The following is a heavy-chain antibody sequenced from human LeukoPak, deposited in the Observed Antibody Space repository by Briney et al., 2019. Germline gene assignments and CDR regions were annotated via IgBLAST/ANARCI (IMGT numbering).Heavy chain of an antibody. Sequence: ASVKVSCKVSGYTLTELSMHWVRQAPGKGLEWMGGFDPEDGETIYAQKFQGRVTMTTDTSTSTAYMELRSLRSDDTAVYYCARDGSNGLLDYWGQGTLVTVSS. V-gene: IGHV1-24*01. D-gene: IGHD1-1*01. CDR2: FDPEDGET. CDR1: GYTLTELS. J-gene: IGHJ4*02. CDR3: ARDGSNGLLDY.